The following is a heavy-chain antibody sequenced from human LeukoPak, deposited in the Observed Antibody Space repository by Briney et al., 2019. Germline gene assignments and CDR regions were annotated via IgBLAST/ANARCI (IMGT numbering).Heavy chain of an antibody. D-gene: IGHD3-3*01. CDR3: ARVVKQTIFGVVPYYYYYMDV. CDR2: IIPIFGTA. CDR1: GGTFSSYA. V-gene: IGHV1-69*05. Sequence: GASVKVSCKASGGTFSSYAISWVRQAPGQGLEWMGGIIPIFGTANYAQKFQGRATITTDESTGTAYMELSSLRSEDTAVYYCARVVKQTIFGVVPYYYYYMDVWGKGTTVTVSS. J-gene: IGHJ6*03.